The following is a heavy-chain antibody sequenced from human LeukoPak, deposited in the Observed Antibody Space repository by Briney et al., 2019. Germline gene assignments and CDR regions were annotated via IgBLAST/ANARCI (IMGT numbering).Heavy chain of an antibody. J-gene: IGHJ6*03. D-gene: IGHD2-15*01. Sequence: TGGSLRLSCAASGFTFSSYWMSWVRQAPGKGLEWVANIKQDGSEKYYVDSVKGRFTISRDNAKNSLYLQMNSLRAEDTAVYYCARVLRYCSGGNCYSGGLGYMDVWGKGTMVTISS. V-gene: IGHV3-7*03. CDR2: IKQDGSEK. CDR3: ARVLRYCSGGNCYSGGLGYMDV. CDR1: GFTFSSYW.